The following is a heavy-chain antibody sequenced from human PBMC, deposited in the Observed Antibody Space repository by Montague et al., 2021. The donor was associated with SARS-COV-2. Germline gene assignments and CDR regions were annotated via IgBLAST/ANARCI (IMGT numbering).Heavy chain of an antibody. CDR3: ARGATNIIGMVATSLDY. Sequence: SETLSLTCAVYGGSFSGYYWNWIRQPPGKGLEWIGEINHSGSTNYNPSLKSRVTISVDTSNNQFSLKLTSVTAADTAVYYCARGATNIIGMVATSLDYWGQGTLVTVSS. D-gene: IGHD5-12*01. CDR2: INHSGST. V-gene: IGHV4-34*01. J-gene: IGHJ4*02. CDR1: GGSFSGYY.